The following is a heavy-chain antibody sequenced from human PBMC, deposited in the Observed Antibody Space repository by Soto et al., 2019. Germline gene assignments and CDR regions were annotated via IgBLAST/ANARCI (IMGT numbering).Heavy chain of an antibody. CDR1: GGSISSSSYY. D-gene: IGHD2-15*01. CDR2: IYYSGST. Sequence: QLQLQESGPGLVKPSETLSLTCTVSGGSISSSSYYWGWIRQPPGKGLEWIGSIYYSGSTYYNPSLKSRVTISVDTSKNQFSLKLSSVTAADTAVYYCAGGVVVPPVGYYYYYMDVWGKGTTVTVSS. V-gene: IGHV4-39*01. J-gene: IGHJ6*03. CDR3: AGGVVVPPVGYYYYYMDV.